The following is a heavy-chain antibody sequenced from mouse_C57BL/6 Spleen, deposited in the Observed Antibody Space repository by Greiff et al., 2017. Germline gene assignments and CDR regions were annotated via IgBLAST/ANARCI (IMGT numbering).Heavy chain of an antibody. V-gene: IGHV1-69*01. Sequence: QVHVKQPGAELVMPGASVKLSCKASGYTFTSYWMHWVKQRPGQGLEWIGEIDPSDSYTNYNQKFKGKSTLTVDKSSSTAYMQLSSLTSEDSAVYYCARSHLDYYGSGNYFDYWGQGTTLTVSS. CDR2: IDPSDSYT. CDR1: GYTFTSYW. D-gene: IGHD1-1*01. CDR3: ARSHLDYYGSGNYFDY. J-gene: IGHJ2*01.